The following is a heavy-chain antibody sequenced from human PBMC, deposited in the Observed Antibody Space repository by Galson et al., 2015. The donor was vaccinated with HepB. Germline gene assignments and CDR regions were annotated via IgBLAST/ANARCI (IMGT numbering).Heavy chain of an antibody. CDR2: ISGSGGST. Sequence: SLRLSCAASGFTFSSYAMSWVRQAPGKGLEWVSAISGSGGSTYYADSVKGRFTISRDNSKNTLYLQMNSLRAEDTAVYYCAKVNYDDYGSFNYWGQGTLVTVSS. D-gene: IGHD4-17*01. CDR1: GFTFSSYA. CDR3: AKVNYDDYGSFNY. V-gene: IGHV3-23*01. J-gene: IGHJ4*02.